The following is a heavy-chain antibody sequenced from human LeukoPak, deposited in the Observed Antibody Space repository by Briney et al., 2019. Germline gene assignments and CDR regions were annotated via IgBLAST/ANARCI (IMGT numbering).Heavy chain of an antibody. D-gene: IGHD6-13*01. V-gene: IGHV3-53*01. CDR1: GFTVSSNY. CDR2: IYSGGST. J-gene: IGHJ3*02. Sequence: GGSLRLSCAASGFTVSSNYMSWVRQAPGKGLEWVSVIYSGGSTYYADSVKGRFTISRDNSKNTLYLQMNSLRAEDTAVYYCARVQSSSWYLDAFDIWGQGTMVTVSS. CDR3: ARVQSSSWYLDAFDI.